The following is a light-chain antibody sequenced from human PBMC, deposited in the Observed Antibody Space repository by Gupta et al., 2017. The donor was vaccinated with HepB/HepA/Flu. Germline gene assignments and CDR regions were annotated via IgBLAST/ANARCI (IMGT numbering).Light chain of an antibody. J-gene: IGKJ1*01. CDR2: GAS. Sequence: EIVLTQSPGTLSLSPGERATLSCRASQSVSSNYLAWYQQKPGQAPRLLIYGASSRATGITDRFSGSGSGTDFTLTISRLEPEDFAVYYCQQEGNSPRTFGQGTKVEIK. V-gene: IGKV3-20*01. CDR1: QSVSSNY. CDR3: QQEGNSPRT.